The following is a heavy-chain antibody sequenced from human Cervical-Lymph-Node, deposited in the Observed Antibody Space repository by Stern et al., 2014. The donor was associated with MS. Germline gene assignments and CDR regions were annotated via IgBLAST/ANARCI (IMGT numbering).Heavy chain of an antibody. CDR3: ARAGPYDYIWGNFRHREFYFDS. CDR2: IYYSGST. V-gene: IGHV4-59*01. CDR1: SGFIGNNY. D-gene: IGHD3-16*02. J-gene: IGHJ4*02. Sequence: QVQLQESGPGLVKPSETLSLMCSVSSGFIGNNYWSWIRQPPGKGLEWIGHIYYSGSTYYNPSLKRRVTISLDTSKNQLSLRLSSVTAADTAVYYCARAGPYDYIWGNFRHREFYFDSWGQGALVTVSS.